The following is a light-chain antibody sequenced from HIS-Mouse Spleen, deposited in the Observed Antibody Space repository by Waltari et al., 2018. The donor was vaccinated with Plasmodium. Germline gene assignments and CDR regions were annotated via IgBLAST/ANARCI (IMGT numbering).Light chain of an antibody. CDR1: SSDVGGYNY. J-gene: IGLJ2*01. Sequence: QSALTQPPSASGSPGQSVTISCTGTSSDVGGYNYVSCYQPHPGKAPKLMIYEVSNRPSGVPDRFSGSKSGNTASLTVSGLQAEDEADYYCSSYAGSNNLLFGGGTKLTVL. CDR3: SSYAGSNNLL. V-gene: IGLV2-8*01. CDR2: EVS.